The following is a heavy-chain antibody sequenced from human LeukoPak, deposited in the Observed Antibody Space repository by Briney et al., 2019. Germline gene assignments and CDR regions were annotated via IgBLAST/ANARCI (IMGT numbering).Heavy chain of an antibody. Sequence: GGSLRLSCVASGFTFSSYGMSWVRQAPGXXXEWVSGISGSGDSTYYADSVKGRFTISRDNSKNTLYLQMNSLRAEDTAVYYCAKDRVSSGYDSDYWGQGTLVTVSS. V-gene: IGHV3-23*01. D-gene: IGHD3-22*01. CDR2: ISGSGDST. CDR1: GFTFSSYG. CDR3: AKDRVSSGYDSDY. J-gene: IGHJ4*02.